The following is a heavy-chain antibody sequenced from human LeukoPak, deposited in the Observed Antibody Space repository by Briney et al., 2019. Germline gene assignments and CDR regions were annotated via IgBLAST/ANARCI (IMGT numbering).Heavy chain of an antibody. CDR3: TKRTDSTGSRASAFDV. CDR2: ISSRGDNS. CDR1: GLTFGTYA. V-gene: IGHV3-23*01. Sequence: GGSRGLSWAAPGLTFGTYAITWFGQVPGKGLGWVSSISSRGDNSYYADSVKGRFTISRDNSKSTLYLQMTSLRAEDSAFFYCTKRTDSTGSRASAFDVWGQGTVVTVSS. J-gene: IGHJ3*01. D-gene: IGHD2/OR15-2a*01.